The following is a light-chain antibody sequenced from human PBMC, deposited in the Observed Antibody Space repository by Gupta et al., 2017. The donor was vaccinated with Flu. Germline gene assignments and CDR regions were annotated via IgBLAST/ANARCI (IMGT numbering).Light chain of an antibody. V-gene: IGLV2-11*03. CDR3: FSYAGSNTYV. CDR2: DVN. Sequence: ISDVGGFNYVSWYQQHPGKAPKVVIYDVNKRPSGVPDRFSGSKSGNTASLTISGLQADDEADYYCFSYAGSNTYVFGTGTKVTVL. CDR1: ISDVGGFNY. J-gene: IGLJ1*01.